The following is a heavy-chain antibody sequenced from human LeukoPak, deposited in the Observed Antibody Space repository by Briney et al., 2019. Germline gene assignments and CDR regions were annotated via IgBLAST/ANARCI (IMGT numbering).Heavy chain of an antibody. J-gene: IGHJ6*03. Sequence: PSETLSLTCTVSGGSVSSSHYWDWIRQPPGKGLEWIGSIYYGGSTYYNPSLRSRVTTSVDTSKNQFSLKLSSVTAADTAVYYCATYSNYIDRLYYMDVWGKGTTVTVSS. V-gene: IGHV4-39*07. CDR2: IYYGGST. D-gene: IGHD4-11*01. CDR1: GGSVSSSHY. CDR3: ATYSNYIDRLYYMDV.